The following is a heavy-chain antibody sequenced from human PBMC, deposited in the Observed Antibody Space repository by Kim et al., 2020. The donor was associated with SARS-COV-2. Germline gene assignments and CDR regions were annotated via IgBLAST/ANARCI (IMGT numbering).Heavy chain of an antibody. CDR1: GFSFRDYG. CDR2: IWYDGSNK. Sequence: GGSLRLSCAASGFSFRDYGMHWVRQAPGKGLEWVALIWYDGSNKYYGDSVKGRFTISRDNSKNMLYLQMNNLRAGDTALYFCARNDFSGSNFDDYWGQGT. J-gene: IGHJ4*02. V-gene: IGHV3-33*01. D-gene: IGHD1-26*01. CDR3: ARNDFSGSNFDDY.